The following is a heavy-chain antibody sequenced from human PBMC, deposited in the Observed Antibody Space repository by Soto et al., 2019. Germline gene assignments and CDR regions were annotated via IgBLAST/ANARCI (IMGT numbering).Heavy chain of an antibody. CDR3: AKDATRTSGWYYFDY. Sequence: GSLRLSCAASRFTFSTLAMGWVRQAPGKGLEWVSVIDYTGGTTYYTDSVKGRFIISRDNSKKILYLQMNSLRTEDTAIYYCAKDATRTSGWYYFDYWGRGALVTVSS. CDR2: IDYTGGTT. J-gene: IGHJ4*02. CDR1: RFTFSTLA. D-gene: IGHD6-19*01. V-gene: IGHV3-23*01.